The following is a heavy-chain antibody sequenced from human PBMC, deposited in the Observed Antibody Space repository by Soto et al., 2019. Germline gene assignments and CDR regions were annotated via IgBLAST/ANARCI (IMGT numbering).Heavy chain of an antibody. D-gene: IGHD7-27*01. V-gene: IGHV4-59*01. CDR2: IYHNGNT. CDR1: GGYIRSYF. CDR3: AVPGPAGL. Sequence: QVQLQESGPGLVKASETLSLTCTISGGYIRSYFWSWIRQAPGKGLEGIGYIYHNGNTNYNPSLESRVTLSVDTSSNQISMTLKYVTAADAAMYYCAVPGPAGLWGRGTLVTFSS. J-gene: IGHJ2*01.